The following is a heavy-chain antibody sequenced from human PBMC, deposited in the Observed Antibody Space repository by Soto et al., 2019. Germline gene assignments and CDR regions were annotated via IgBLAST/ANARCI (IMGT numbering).Heavy chain of an antibody. CDR2: ISYDGSNK. CDR1: GFTFSSYA. J-gene: IGHJ6*02. Sequence: QVQLVESGGGVVQPGRSLRLSCAASGFTFSSYAMHWVRQAPGKGREWVAVISYDGSNKYYADSVKGRFTISRDNSKNTLYLQMNSLRAEDTAVYYCARDIAAAGKYYYYGMDVWGQGTTVTVSS. D-gene: IGHD6-13*01. CDR3: ARDIAAAGKYYYYGMDV. V-gene: IGHV3-30-3*01.